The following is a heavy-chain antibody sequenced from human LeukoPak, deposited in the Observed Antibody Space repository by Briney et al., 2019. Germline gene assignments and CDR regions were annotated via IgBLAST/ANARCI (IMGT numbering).Heavy chain of an antibody. CDR3: ASEIATAGVFDY. Sequence: GGSLRLSCAASGFTFSSYAMSWVRQAPGKGLGWVSAISGSGGSTYYADSVKGRFTISRDNSKNTLYLQMNSLRAEDTAVHYGASEIATAGVFDYWGQGTLVTVSS. CDR1: GFTFSSYA. CDR2: ISGSGGST. D-gene: IGHD6-13*01. J-gene: IGHJ4*02. V-gene: IGHV3-23*01.